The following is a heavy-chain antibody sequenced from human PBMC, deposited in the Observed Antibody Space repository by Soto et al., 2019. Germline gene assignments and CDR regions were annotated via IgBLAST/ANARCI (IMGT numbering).Heavy chain of an antibody. CDR3: ARDPLYRSGWSYWYFDL. Sequence: QVQLVESGGGVVQPGRSLRLSCAASGFTFSSYGMHWVRQAPGKGLEWVAVRWYDGSNKYYADSVKGRLTISRDNSTNTLYLQMNSVRAEDTAVYYCARDPLYRSGWSYWYFDLWGRGPLVTVSS. V-gene: IGHV3-33*01. CDR1: GFTFSSYG. D-gene: IGHD6-19*01. J-gene: IGHJ2*01. CDR2: RWYDGSNK.